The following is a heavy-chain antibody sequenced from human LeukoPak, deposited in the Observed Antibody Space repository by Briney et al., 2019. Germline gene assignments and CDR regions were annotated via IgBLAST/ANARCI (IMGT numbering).Heavy chain of an antibody. CDR2: IYYSGST. D-gene: IGHD2-15*01. J-gene: IGHJ5*02. V-gene: IGHV4-39*01. Sequence: TSETLSLTCTVSGGSISSSSYSWGWIRQPPGKGLEWIGSIYYSGSTYYNPSLKSRVTISVDTSKNQFSLKLSSVTAADTAVYYCARHVGVRYCSGGSCYSGTFGWFDPWGQGTLVTVSS. CDR3: ARHVGVRYCSGGSCYSGTFGWFDP. CDR1: GGSISSSSYS.